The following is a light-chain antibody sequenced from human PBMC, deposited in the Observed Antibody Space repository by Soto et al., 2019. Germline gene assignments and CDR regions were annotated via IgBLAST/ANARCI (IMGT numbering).Light chain of an antibody. CDR2: GAS. J-gene: IGKJ1*01. Sequence: EIMLTQSPGTLSLSPGERATLSCRASQSVSSTYLAWYQQKPGQTPRLLIYGASSRATGIPDRFSGSGSGTDFTLTISRLEPDDFAVYYCQHNGRTFGQGTKVEIK. CDR1: QSVSSTY. V-gene: IGKV3-20*01. CDR3: QHNGRT.